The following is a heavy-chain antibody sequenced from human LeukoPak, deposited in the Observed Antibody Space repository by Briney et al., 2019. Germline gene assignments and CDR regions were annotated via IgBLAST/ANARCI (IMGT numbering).Heavy chain of an antibody. V-gene: IGHV4-59*08. Sequence: PSETLSLTCTVSGGSISSYYWSWIRQPPGKGLEWIGRIYDTGSTNYNPSLKSRVTISLDTSKNQFSLKLSSVTAADTAVYYCARGGYCSGGSCYSDSDYWGQGTLVTVSS. J-gene: IGHJ4*02. CDR3: ARGGYCSGGSCYSDSDY. CDR1: GGSISSYY. D-gene: IGHD2-15*01. CDR2: IYDTGST.